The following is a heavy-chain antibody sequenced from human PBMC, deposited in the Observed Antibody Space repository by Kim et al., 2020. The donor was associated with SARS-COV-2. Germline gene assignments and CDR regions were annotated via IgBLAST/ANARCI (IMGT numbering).Heavy chain of an antibody. V-gene: IGHV4-34*01. CDR2: INHSGST. D-gene: IGHD6-19*01. CDR3: ARNSGWYQPRWFDP. J-gene: IGHJ5*02. CDR1: GGSFSGYY. Sequence: SETLSLTCAVYGGSFSGYYWSWIRQPPGKGLEWIGEINHSGSTNYNPSLKSRVTISVDTSKNQFSLKLSSVTAADTAVYYCARNSGWYQPRWFDPWGQGTLVTVSS.